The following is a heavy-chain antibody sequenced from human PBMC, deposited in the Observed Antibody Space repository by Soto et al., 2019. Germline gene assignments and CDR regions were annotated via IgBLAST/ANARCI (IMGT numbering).Heavy chain of an antibody. Sequence: QVQLVQSGAEVKKPGASVKVSCKASGYTFTSYYMHWVRQAPGQGLEWMGIINPSGGSTSYAQKFQGRVTRTRDTSTSTVYREVSSLRSEDTAVYYCARGDYGDYVGVQHWGQGTLVTVSS. V-gene: IGHV1-46*01. D-gene: IGHD4-17*01. J-gene: IGHJ1*01. CDR2: INPSGGST. CDR3: ARGDYGDYVGVQH. CDR1: GYTFTSYY.